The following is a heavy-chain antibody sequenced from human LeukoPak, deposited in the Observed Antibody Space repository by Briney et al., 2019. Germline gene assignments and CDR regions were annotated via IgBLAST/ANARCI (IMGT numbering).Heavy chain of an antibody. V-gene: IGHV1-46*01. CDR3: ARESGYSGYDYGEYYFDY. Sequence: GASVKVSCKASGYTFTSYYMHWVRQAPGQGLEWMGIINPSGGSTSYAQKFQGRVTMTRDMSTSTIYMELSSLRSEDTAVYYCARESGYSGYDYGEYYFDYWGQGTLVTVSS. CDR2: INPSGGST. J-gene: IGHJ4*02. CDR1: GYTFTSYY. D-gene: IGHD5-12*01.